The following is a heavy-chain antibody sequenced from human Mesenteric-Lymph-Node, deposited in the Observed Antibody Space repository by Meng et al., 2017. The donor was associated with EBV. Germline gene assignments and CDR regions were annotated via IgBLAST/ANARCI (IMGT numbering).Heavy chain of an antibody. Sequence: QVQQQQWGAGLLKPSETLSLTCAVYGGSFSGYYWSWIRQPPGKGLEWIGEINHSGSTNYNPSLKSRVTISVDTSKNQFSLKLSSVTAADTAVYYCAREMSIAAAGSPLAYWGQGTLVTVSS. V-gene: IGHV4-34*01. CDR1: GGSFSGYY. CDR2: INHSGST. D-gene: IGHD6-13*01. J-gene: IGHJ4*02. CDR3: AREMSIAAAGSPLAY.